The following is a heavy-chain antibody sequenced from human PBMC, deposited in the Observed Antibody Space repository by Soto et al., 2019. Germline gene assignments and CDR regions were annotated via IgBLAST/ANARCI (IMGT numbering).Heavy chain of an antibody. Sequence: SETLSLTCNVSGDSITTDGYSWSWIRQPPGKGLEWIGYIYHTGTAYYNPSLKSRVTLSVDRSKNQFSLSLSSMTAADTAVYYCARDAWERNSEFWGQGTMVNVSS. J-gene: IGHJ4*02. D-gene: IGHD1-26*01. CDR1: GDSITTDGYS. CDR2: IYHTGTA. V-gene: IGHV4-30-2*01. CDR3: ARDAWERNSEF.